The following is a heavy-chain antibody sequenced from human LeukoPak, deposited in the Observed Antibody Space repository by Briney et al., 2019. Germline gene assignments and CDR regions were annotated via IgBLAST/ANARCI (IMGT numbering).Heavy chain of an antibody. V-gene: IGHV3-11*04. D-gene: IGHD3-22*01. CDR3: ARSDISGYLWFDP. Sequence: GGSLRLSCAASGFTFSDYYMSWIRQAPGKGLEWVSYISSSDSTIYYADSVKGRFTISRDNAKNSLFLQMNSLRVEDTAVYYCARSDISGYLWFDPWGQGTLVTVSS. CDR1: GFTFSDYY. J-gene: IGHJ5*02. CDR2: ISSSDSTI.